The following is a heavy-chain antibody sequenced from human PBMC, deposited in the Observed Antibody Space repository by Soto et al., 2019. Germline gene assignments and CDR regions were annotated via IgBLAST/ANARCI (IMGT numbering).Heavy chain of an antibody. V-gene: IGHV1-2*02. D-gene: IGHD6-19*01. CDR1: GYTFTGYY. CDR2: INPNSGGT. J-gene: IGHJ3*02. CDR3: ARVGSGWYHDAFDI. Sequence: GTSVEVSCKASGYTFTGYYMHWVRQAPGQGLEWMGWINPNSGGTNYAQKFQGRVTMTRDTSISTAYMELSRLRSDDTAVYYCARVGSGWYHDAFDIWGQGTMVTVSS.